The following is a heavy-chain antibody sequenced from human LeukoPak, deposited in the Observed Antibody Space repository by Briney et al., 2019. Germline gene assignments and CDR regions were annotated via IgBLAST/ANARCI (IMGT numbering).Heavy chain of an antibody. D-gene: IGHD3-16*01. V-gene: IGHV3-43D*03. CDR2: ISWDGGST. J-gene: IGHJ4*02. CDR3: ARDTWGYFDY. CDR1: GFTFDDYA. Sequence: PGGSLRLSCAASGFTFDDYAMHWVRQAPGKGLEWVSLISWDGGSTYYADSVKGRFTISRDNAKNSLYLQMNSLRAEDKAVYYCARDTWGYFDYWGQGTLVTVSS.